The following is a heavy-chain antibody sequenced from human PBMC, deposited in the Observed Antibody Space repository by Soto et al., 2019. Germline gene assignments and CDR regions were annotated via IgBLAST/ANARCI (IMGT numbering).Heavy chain of an antibody. CDR2: IRSQIDGGTT. CDR3: TTDPVTMIVVVPSSG. V-gene: IGHV3-15*01. J-gene: IGHJ4*02. Sequence: PGGSLRLSCAASGFTFSSYSMNWVRQAPGKALEWVGRIRSQIDGGTTDYAAPVKGRFTISRDDSKNTLYLQMNSLKTKDTAVYYCTTDPVTMIVVVPSSGWGQGTLVTVSS. D-gene: IGHD3-22*01. CDR1: GFTFSSYS.